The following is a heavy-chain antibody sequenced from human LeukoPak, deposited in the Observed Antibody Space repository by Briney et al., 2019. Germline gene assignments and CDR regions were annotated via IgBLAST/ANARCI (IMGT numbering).Heavy chain of an antibody. D-gene: IGHD1-26*01. CDR1: GFTFSNAW. Sequence: GGSLRLSCAASGFTFSNAWMSWVRQAPGKGLEWVGRIKRKTDGGTTDYAAPVKGRFTISRDESGNTLYLQMNSLKIEDAAVYYCTTESYSGSYTLDYWGQGTLGTVSS. CDR3: TTESYSGSYTLDY. CDR2: IKRKTDGGTT. V-gene: IGHV3-15*01. J-gene: IGHJ4*02.